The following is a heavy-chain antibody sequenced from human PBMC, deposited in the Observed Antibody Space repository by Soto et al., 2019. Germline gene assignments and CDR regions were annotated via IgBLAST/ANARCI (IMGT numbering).Heavy chain of an antibody. CDR1: GGSFSGYY. CDR2: IFYAGNT. D-gene: IGHD2-2*02. V-gene: IGHV4-59*01. CDR3: TRHAIIPKFQYGLDV. Sequence: PSETLSLTCAVYGGSFSGYYWSWIRQPPGKGLEWLGYIFYAGNTMYNPSVKSRVTISVDTSKNQFSLKLNSVTAADTAVYYCTRHAIIPKFQYGLDVWGQGTTVTVSS. J-gene: IGHJ6*02.